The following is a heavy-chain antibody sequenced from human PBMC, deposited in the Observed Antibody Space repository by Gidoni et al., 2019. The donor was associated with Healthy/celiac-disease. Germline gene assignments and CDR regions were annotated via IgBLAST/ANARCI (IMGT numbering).Heavy chain of an antibody. J-gene: IGHJ4*02. CDR2: IIPIFGTA. CDR3: AGGAGDYYGSGSYRCDY. V-gene: IGHV1-69*06. D-gene: IGHD3-10*01. CDR1: GGTFISYA. Sequence: QVQLVQSGAEVKKPGSSVKVSCKASGGTFISYAISWVRQAPGQGLEWMGGIIPIFGTANYAQNFQGRVTITADKSTSTADMGLSSLRSEDTAVYYWAGGAGDYYGSGSYRCDYWGQGTLVTVSA.